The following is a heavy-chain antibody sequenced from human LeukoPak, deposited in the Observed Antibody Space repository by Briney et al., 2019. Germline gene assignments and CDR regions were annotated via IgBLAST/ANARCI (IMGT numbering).Heavy chain of an antibody. Sequence: GGSLRLSCAASGFTFSSYGMSWVRQAPGKGLEWVSAISGSGGSTYYADSVKGRFTISRDNSKNTLYLQMNSLRAEDTAVYYCAKDSGYYGSGSYYSFVDYWGQGTLVTVSS. J-gene: IGHJ4*02. V-gene: IGHV3-23*01. CDR3: AKDSGYYGSGSYYSFVDY. CDR1: GFTFSSYG. CDR2: ISGSGGST. D-gene: IGHD3-10*01.